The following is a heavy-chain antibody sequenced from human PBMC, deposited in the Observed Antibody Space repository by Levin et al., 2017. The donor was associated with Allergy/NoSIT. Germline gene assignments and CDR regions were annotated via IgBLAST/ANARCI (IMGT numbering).Heavy chain of an antibody. CDR1: GFTFSSYA. CDR2: ISYDGSNK. J-gene: IGHJ6*02. D-gene: IGHD5-18*01. Sequence: PGGSLRLSCAASGFTFSSYAMHWVRQAPGKGLEWVAVISYDGSNKYYADSVKGRFTISRDNSKNTLYLQMNSLRAEDTAVYYCARDPDPTDTAMVTLFHYYYGMDVWGQGTTVTASS. CDR3: ARDPDPTDTAMVTLFHYYYGMDV. V-gene: IGHV3-30*04.